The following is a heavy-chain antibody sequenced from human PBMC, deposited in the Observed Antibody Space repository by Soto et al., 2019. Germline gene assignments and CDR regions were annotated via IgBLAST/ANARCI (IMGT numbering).Heavy chain of an antibody. V-gene: IGHV4-59*08. D-gene: IGHD5-12*01. CDR1: GGSIRSYY. CDR2: IYYSGNT. CDR3: AKRYSGYDDAFDI. J-gene: IGHJ3*02. Sequence: SETLSLTCTVSGGSIRSYYWSWIRQPPGKGLEWIGYIYYSGNTNYNPSLKSRVTISVDTSKNQFSLKLSSVTAADTAVYYCAKRYSGYDDAFDIWGQGTMVTVSS.